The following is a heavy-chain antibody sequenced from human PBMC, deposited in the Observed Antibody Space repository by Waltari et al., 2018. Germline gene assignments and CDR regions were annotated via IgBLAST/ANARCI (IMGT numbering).Heavy chain of an antibody. CDR1: GDSISSYF. Sequence: QVQLQESGPGLVKPSDTLSLVCSVSGDSISSYFWNWIRRPPGKELEWIGHVYYSGNTNYNPSLKSRVTISVDTSKNQFSLKLKSLTAADTAVYYCARGSSSWSSPYFDNWGQGVQVTVSS. V-gene: IGHV4-59*12. CDR3: ARGSSSWSSPYFDN. CDR2: VYYSGNT. J-gene: IGHJ4*02. D-gene: IGHD6-13*01.